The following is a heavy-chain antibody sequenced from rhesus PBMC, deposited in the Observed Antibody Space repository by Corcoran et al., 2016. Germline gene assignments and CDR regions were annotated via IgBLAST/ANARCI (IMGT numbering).Heavy chain of an antibody. Sequence: QVQLQESGPGLVKPSETLSLTCSVSGGPIRSRSYWNWLRHPPGTGLEWSGNIYGNSASTYYNPSLKSRVTISKDTSKHQFFLKLSSGTAADTAVYYCAREPPGGAEYFEFWGQGALVTVSS. J-gene: IGHJ1*01. CDR1: GGPIRSRSY. CDR2: IYGNSAST. CDR3: AREPPGGAEYFEF. V-gene: IGHV4S9*01.